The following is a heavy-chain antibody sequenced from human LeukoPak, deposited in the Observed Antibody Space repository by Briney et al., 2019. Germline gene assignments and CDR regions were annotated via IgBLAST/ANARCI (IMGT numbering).Heavy chain of an antibody. V-gene: IGHV4-34*01. J-gene: IGHJ3*02. CDR3: ARAGYCTGGVCYPDAFDI. Sequence: PSGTLSLTCAVYGGSFSGYYWSWIRQPPGRGLEWIGEINHSRSTNYNPSLKSRVTISVDTSKNQFSLKLSSVTAADTAVYYCARAGYCTGGVCYPDAFDIWGQGTMVTVSS. CDR2: INHSRST. CDR1: GGSFSGYY. D-gene: IGHD2-8*02.